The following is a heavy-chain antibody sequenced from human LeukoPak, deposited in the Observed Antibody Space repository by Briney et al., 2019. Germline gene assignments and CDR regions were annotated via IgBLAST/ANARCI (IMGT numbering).Heavy chain of an antibody. D-gene: IGHD6-13*01. CDR1: GFTFNTYA. J-gene: IGHJ3*02. Sequence: GKSLRLSCAASGFTFNTYAIHWVRQAPGKGLEWVAVISYDGSNKYYADSVKGRFTISRDNSKNTLYLQMNSLRAEDTAEYYCAREGYSSPFWVDHHDAFDIWGQGTMVTVSS. CDR2: ISYDGSNK. CDR3: AREGYSSPFWVDHHDAFDI. V-gene: IGHV3-30*19.